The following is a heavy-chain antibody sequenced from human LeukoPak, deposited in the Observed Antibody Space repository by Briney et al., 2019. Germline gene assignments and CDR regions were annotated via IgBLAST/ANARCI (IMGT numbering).Heavy chain of an antibody. J-gene: IGHJ6*02. V-gene: IGHV3-30*18. CDR1: GFTFSSYG. CDR2: ISYDGSNK. D-gene: IGHD3-10*01. Sequence: GGSLRLSCAASGFTFSSYGMHWVRQAPGKGLEWVAVISYDGSNKYYADSVKGRFTISRDNSKNTLYLRMNSLRAEDTAVYYCAKDGRGEYYYGSGSRKHYYYYGMDVWGQGTTVTVSS. CDR3: AKDGRGEYYYGSGSRKHYYYYGMDV.